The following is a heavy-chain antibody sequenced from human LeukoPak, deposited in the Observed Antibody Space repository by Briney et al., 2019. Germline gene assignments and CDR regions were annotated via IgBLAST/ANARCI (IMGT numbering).Heavy chain of an antibody. D-gene: IGHD2-2*03. V-gene: IGHV4-61*02. Sequence: YPSETLSLTCTVSGGSFSSGSYYWSWIRQPDGKGLEWIGRINTSGSTNYNPSLKSRVTMSVDTSKNQFSLKLSSVTAADTAVYYCARDKLDIVIVPGRESSFYYYYYMDVWGKGTTVTISS. CDR3: ARDKLDIVIVPGRESSFYYYYYMDV. CDR1: GGSFSSGSYY. J-gene: IGHJ6*03. CDR2: INTSGST.